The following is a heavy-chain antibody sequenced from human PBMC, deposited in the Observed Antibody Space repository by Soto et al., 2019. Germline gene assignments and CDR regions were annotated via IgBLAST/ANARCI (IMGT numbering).Heavy chain of an antibody. V-gene: IGHV3-23*01. Sequence: PGGSLRLSCAASGFTFINYAMSWVRQAPGKGLEWVSSISGSGGNTYADSVKGRFTISRDNSKNTLYLQMNSLRAEDTAVYFCAIDIQQRLVLDAIHVPGQATIVSVSS. J-gene: IGHJ3*01. CDR3: AIDIQQRLVLDAIHV. CDR1: GFTFINYA. D-gene: IGHD6-13*01. CDR2: ISGSGGNT.